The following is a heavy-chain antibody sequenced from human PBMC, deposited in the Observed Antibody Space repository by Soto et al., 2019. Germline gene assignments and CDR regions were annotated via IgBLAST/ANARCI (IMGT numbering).Heavy chain of an antibody. D-gene: IGHD3-22*01. Sequence: SETLSLTCTVSGGSISSSSYYWGWIRQPPGKGLEWVGSIYYSGSTYYNPSLKSRVTISVDTSKNQFSLKLSSVTAADTAVYFCARPLEDYYDSSGYSEYFQHWGQGTLVTVS. J-gene: IGHJ1*01. V-gene: IGHV4-39*01. CDR2: IYYSGST. CDR3: ARPLEDYYDSSGYSEYFQH. CDR1: GGSISSSSYY.